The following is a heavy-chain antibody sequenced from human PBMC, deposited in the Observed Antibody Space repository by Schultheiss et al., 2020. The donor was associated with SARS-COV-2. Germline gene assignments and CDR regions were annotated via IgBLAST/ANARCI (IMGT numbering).Heavy chain of an antibody. CDR2: INAGNGNT. V-gene: IGHV1-18*01. J-gene: IGHJ1*01. Sequence: ASVKVSCKASGYTFTSYGISWVRQAPGQRLEWMGWINAGNGNTKYSQKLQGIVTMTTDTSTSTAYMELRSLGSDDTAVYYCARVDGYCSSTSCYEGGYFQHWGQGSLVTVAS. CDR3: ARVDGYCSSTSCYEGGYFQH. D-gene: IGHD2-2*03. CDR1: GYTFTSYG.